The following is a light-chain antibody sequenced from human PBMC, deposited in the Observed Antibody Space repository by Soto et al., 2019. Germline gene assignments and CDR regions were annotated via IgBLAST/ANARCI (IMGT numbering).Light chain of an antibody. Sequence: EIVLTQSPGTLSLSPGGIATLSCSASQSVSSSYLAWYQQKPGQAPRLLIYGASTRATGIPARFSGSGSGTEFTLTISSLQSEDFAVYYCQQYNKWPLTFGGGTKVDIK. J-gene: IGKJ4*01. V-gene: IGKV3-15*01. CDR3: QQYNKWPLT. CDR1: QSVSSSY. CDR2: GAS.